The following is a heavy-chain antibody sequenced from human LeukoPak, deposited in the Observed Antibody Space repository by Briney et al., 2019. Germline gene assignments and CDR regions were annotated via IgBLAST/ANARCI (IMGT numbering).Heavy chain of an antibody. V-gene: IGHV3-23*01. D-gene: IGHD2-2*01. Sequence: AGSLRLSCAASGFTFSSYAMSWVRQAPGKGLEWVSAISGSGGSTYYADSVKGRFTISRDNSKNTLYPQMNSLRAEDTAVYYCAKGRVVPAAIGWDAFDIWGQGTMVTVSS. CDR1: GFTFSSYA. CDR2: ISGSGGST. J-gene: IGHJ3*02. CDR3: AKGRVVPAAIGWDAFDI.